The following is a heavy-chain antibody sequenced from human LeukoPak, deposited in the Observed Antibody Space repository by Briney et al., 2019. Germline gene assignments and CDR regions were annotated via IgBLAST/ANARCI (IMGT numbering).Heavy chain of an antibody. V-gene: IGHV3-30*18. CDR1: GFTFSSYG. J-gene: IGHJ4*02. D-gene: IGHD5-12*01. Sequence: GRSLRLSCAASGFTFSSYGMHWVRQAPGKGLEWVAVIPYDGSNKYYADSVKGRFTISRDNSKNTLYLQMNSLRAEDTAVYYCANLNSGYDFVYPPYDYWGQGTLVTVSS. CDR3: ANLNSGYDFVYPPYDY. CDR2: IPYDGSNK.